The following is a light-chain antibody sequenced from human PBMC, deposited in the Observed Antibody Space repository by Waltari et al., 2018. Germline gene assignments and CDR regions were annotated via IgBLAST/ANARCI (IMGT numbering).Light chain of an antibody. CDR2: AAS. CDR3: LQHDSYPPT. Sequence: DIQMTQSPSSLSASVGDTVTITCRASQGINNYLNWFQQKKSGKAPKLLIYAASTLETGVPSRSSGSGSGTEFTLTISSLQPEDFATYYCLQHDSYPPTFGGGTKVEIK. CDR1: QGINNY. V-gene: IGKV1-17*01. J-gene: IGKJ4*01.